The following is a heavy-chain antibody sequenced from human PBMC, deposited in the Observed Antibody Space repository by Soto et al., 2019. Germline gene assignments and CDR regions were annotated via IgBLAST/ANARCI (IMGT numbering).Heavy chain of an antibody. Sequence: PGGSLRLSCAASGFTFSSYAMSWVRQAPGKGLEWVSAISGSGGSTYYADSVKGRFTISRDNSKNTLCLQMNSLRAEDTAVYYCAKRAGYCSSTSCSRRYGMDVWGQGTTVTVSS. V-gene: IGHV3-23*01. J-gene: IGHJ6*02. CDR2: ISGSGGST. CDR1: GFTFSSYA. CDR3: AKRAGYCSSTSCSRRYGMDV. D-gene: IGHD2-2*01.